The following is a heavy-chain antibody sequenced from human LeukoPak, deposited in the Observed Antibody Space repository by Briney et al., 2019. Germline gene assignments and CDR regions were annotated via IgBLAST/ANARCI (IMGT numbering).Heavy chain of an antibody. Sequence: PSETLSLTCTVSGGSISSSSYNWAWIRQPPGKGLEWIGNIDNIGSTYYNPSLQSRVTISVDKSKDQLSLKLNSVTAADTAMYYCARPPGIAAAWFAPWGQGTLVTVSS. D-gene: IGHD6-13*01. CDR1: GGSISSSSYN. CDR2: IDNIGST. CDR3: ARPPGIAAAWFAP. J-gene: IGHJ5*02. V-gene: IGHV4-39*01.